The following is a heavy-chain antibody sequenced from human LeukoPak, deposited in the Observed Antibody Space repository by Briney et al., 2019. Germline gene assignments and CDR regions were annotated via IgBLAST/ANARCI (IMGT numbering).Heavy chain of an antibody. V-gene: IGHV3-74*01. CDR2: IKSDGST. D-gene: IGHD3-22*01. J-gene: IGHJ1*01. CDR1: GFTFSTYW. Sequence: GGSLRLSCAASGFTFSTYWMHWVRQAPGKGLVWVSRIKSDGSTNYADFVKGRFTISRDNAKNTVSLQVNSLRPEDTGVYYCARAPSEIGGYYPEYFRHWGQGTLVTVSS. CDR3: ARAPSEIGGYYPEYFRH.